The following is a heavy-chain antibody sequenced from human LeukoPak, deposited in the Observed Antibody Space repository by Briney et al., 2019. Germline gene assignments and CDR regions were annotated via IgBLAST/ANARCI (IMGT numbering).Heavy chain of an antibody. CDR3: ARGYYYDSSGYYFLDY. CDR1: GFTFSSYS. Sequence: GGSLKLSCAASGFTFSSYSMNWVRQAPGKGLEWVSSISSSSSYIHYADSVKGRFTISRDNAKNSLYLQMNSLRAEDTAVYYCARGYYYDSSGYYFLDYWGQGTLVTVSS. V-gene: IGHV3-21*01. CDR2: ISSSSSYI. J-gene: IGHJ4*02. D-gene: IGHD3-22*01.